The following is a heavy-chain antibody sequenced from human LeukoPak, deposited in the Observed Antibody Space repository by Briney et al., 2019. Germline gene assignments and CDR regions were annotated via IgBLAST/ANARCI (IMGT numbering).Heavy chain of an antibody. CDR1: GYTFTGYY. CDR3: ARGTRDGNEFGNAFDI. J-gene: IGHJ3*02. CDR2: INPNSGDT. V-gene: IGHV1-2*02. D-gene: IGHD5-24*01. Sequence: GASVKVSCKASGYTFTGYYMHWVRQAPGQGLEWMGWINPNSGDTKFAREFQGRVTMTRDTSISTAYMGLSSLRSEDTAVYYCARGTRDGNEFGNAFDIWGQGTMVTVSS.